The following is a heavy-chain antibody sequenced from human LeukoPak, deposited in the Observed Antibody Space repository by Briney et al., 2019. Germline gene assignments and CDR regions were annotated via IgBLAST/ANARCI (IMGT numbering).Heavy chain of an antibody. CDR1: GGTFSSYA. V-gene: IGHV1-69*04. Sequence: GSSVKVSCKASGGTFSSYAISWVRQAPGQGLEWMGRIIPILGIANYARKFQGRVTITADKSTSTAYMELGSLRSEDTAVYYCARTYYYDSSGSDAFDIWGQGTMVTVSS. J-gene: IGHJ3*02. CDR3: ARTYYYDSSGSDAFDI. D-gene: IGHD3-22*01. CDR2: IIPILGIA.